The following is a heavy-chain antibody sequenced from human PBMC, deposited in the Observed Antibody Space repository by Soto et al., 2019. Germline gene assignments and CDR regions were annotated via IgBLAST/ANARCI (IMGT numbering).Heavy chain of an antibody. CDR3: ARQKQLGHYYYGLDV. Sequence: PGESLKISCKGSGYSFTNYWIGWVRQMPGKGLEWMGIIYPGDSDTKYSPSFQGQVTISADKSISTAYLQWSSLKASDTAMYYCARQKQLGHYYYGLDVWGQGTTVTVSS. CDR1: GYSFTNYW. V-gene: IGHV5-51*01. CDR2: IYPGDSDT. D-gene: IGHD1-1*01. J-gene: IGHJ6*02.